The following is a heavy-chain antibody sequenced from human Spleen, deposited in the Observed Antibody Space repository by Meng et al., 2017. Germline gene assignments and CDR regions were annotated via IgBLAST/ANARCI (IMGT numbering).Heavy chain of an antibody. D-gene: IGHD1-26*01. CDR2: INHSGST. Sequence: VQVQQGGGGLLKPSETLSLTCAFYGGSFSGYYGSWIRQPPGKGLEWIGEINHSGSTNYNPSLKSRVTISVDTSKNQFSLKLSSVTAADTAVYYCASGRGSYRFFDYWGQGTLVTVSS. V-gene: IGHV4-34*01. J-gene: IGHJ4*02. CDR1: GGSFSGYY. CDR3: ASGRGSYRFFDY.